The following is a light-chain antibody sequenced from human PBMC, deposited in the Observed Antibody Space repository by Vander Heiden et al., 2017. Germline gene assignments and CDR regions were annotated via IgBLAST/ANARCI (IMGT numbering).Light chain of an antibody. CDR2: GAS. CDR1: QSVSSSY. CDR3: QQYSSPYT. J-gene: IGKJ2*01. V-gene: IGKV3-20*01. Sequence: EIVFPQSPGTLSLSPGERATLSCRASQSVSSSYLGWYQQKPGQAPRLLIYGASSRASGIPDRFSGSGSGTDFTLTISRLEPEDFAVYYCQQYSSPYTFGQGTKVEIK.